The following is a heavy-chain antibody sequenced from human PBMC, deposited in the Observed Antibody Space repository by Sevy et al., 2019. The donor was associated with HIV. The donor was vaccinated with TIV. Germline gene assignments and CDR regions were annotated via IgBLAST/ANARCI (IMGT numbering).Heavy chain of an antibody. D-gene: IGHD6-13*01. CDR1: GGSISSYY. CDR2: IYYSGST. CDR3: ARRAYSSSWTGDYYYGMDV. J-gene: IGHJ6*02. Sequence: SETLSLTCTVSGGSISSYYWSWIRQPPGKGLEWIGYIYYSGSTNYNPSLKSRVTISVDTSKNQFSLKLSSVTAADTAVYYCARRAYSSSWTGDYYYGMDVWGQGTTVTVSS. V-gene: IGHV4-59*13.